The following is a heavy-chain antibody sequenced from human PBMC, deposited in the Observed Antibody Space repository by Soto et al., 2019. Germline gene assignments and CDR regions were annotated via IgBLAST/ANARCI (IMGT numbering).Heavy chain of an antibody. CDR3: AKDTYYHDTTGYYVFDY. J-gene: IGHJ4*02. Sequence: QVQLVESGGGVVQPGRSLTLSCAASEFTFSSYGIHWVRQAPGKGMEWVAVISYDGSKKQYADSVKGRFTISRDNSKNTLHLKMNSLRAEDTAVYYCAKDTYYHDTTGYYVFDYCGQGTLVTVSS. V-gene: IGHV3-30*18. CDR2: ISYDGSKK. CDR1: EFTFSSYG. D-gene: IGHD3-22*01.